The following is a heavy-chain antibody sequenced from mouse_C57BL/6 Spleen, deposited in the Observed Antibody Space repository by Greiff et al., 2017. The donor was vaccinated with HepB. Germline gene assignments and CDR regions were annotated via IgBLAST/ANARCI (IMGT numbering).Heavy chain of an antibody. Sequence: EVMLVESGEGLVKPGGSLKLSCAASGFTFSSYAMSWVRQTPEKRLEWVAYISSGGDYIYYADTVKGRFTISRDNARNTLYLQMSSLKSEDTAMYYCTIAYYSNFRNYFDYWGQGTTLTVSS. CDR3: TIAYYSNFRNYFDY. CDR2: ISSGGDYI. CDR1: GFTFSSYA. J-gene: IGHJ2*01. V-gene: IGHV5-9-1*02. D-gene: IGHD2-5*01.